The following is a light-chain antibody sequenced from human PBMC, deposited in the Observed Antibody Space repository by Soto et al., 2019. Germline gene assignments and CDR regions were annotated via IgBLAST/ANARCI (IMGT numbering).Light chain of an antibody. J-gene: IGKJ4*01. Sequence: EIVLTHYPAILSLSPGERASLSCRASQSVDGYLAWYQQKPGQPPRLLFYDTSNRATGTPSRFSAFGSGTDFTLTISALEPEDFAVYYCQQRSNWPLTFGGGTKVEMK. CDR3: QQRSNWPLT. V-gene: IGKV3-11*01. CDR1: QSVDGY. CDR2: DTS.